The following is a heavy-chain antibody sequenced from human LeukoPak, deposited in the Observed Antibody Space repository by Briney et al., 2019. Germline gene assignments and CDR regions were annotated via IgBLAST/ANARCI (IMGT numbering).Heavy chain of an antibody. V-gene: IGHV1-2*02. CDR2: INPNSGGT. D-gene: IGHD1-26*01. Sequence: ASVKVSCKASGYTFTGYYMHWVRQAPGQGLEWMGWINPNSGGTNYAQKFQGRVTMTRDTSISTAYMELSRLRSDDTAVYYCARGRIVGASFPVSLTLYYWGQGTLVTVSS. CDR3: ARGRIVGASFPVSLTLYY. J-gene: IGHJ4*02. CDR1: GYTFTGYY.